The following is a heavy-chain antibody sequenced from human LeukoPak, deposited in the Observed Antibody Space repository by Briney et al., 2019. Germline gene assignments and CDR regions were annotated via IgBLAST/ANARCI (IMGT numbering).Heavy chain of an antibody. D-gene: IGHD3-3*01. Sequence: GASVKVSCRASGYTFTSHGISWVRQAPGQGLEWMGWISAYNGNTNYAQKLQGRVTMTTDTSTSTAYMELRSLRSDDTAVYYCARANYDFWSGYYPSPNGMDVWGQGTTVTVSS. CDR3: ARANYDFWSGYYPSPNGMDV. CDR2: ISAYNGNT. J-gene: IGHJ6*02. CDR1: GYTFTSHG. V-gene: IGHV1-18*01.